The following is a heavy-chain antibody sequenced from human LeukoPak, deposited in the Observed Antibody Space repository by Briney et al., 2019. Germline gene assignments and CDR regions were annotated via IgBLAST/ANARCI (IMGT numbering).Heavy chain of an antibody. CDR1: GFTFSSYA. Sequence: GGSLRLSCAASGFTFSSYAMSWVRQAPGKGLEWVSAISGSGGSTYYADSVKGRFTISRDNSKNTLYLQMSSLRAEDTAVYYCAEDQPRIAAAGTDDYWGQGTLVTVSS. J-gene: IGHJ4*02. CDR2: ISGSGGST. CDR3: AEDQPRIAAAGTDDY. D-gene: IGHD6-13*01. V-gene: IGHV3-23*01.